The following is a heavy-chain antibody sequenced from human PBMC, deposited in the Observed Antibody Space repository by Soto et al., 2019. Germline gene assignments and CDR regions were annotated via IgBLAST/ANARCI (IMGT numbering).Heavy chain of an antibody. CDR3: ATTSPIAVAGDFGY. CDR1: GYTFTSYG. Sequence: GASVKVSCKASGYTFTSYGISWVRQAPGQGLEWMGWISAYNGNTNYAQKLQGRVTMTTDTSTSTAYMELRSLRSDDTAVYYCATTSPIAVAGDFGYWGQGTLVTVSS. CDR2: ISAYNGNT. J-gene: IGHJ4*02. D-gene: IGHD6-19*01. V-gene: IGHV1-18*01.